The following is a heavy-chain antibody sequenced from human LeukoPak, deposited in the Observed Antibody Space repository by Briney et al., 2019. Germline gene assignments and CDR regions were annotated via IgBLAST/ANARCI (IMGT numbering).Heavy chain of an antibody. J-gene: IGHJ4*02. Sequence: SVKVSCKPSGYTFTDYAINWVRQAPGQGLEYMGWVNTNTGNPTYAQGFTGRFVFSSDSSVSTAYLQITSLKADDSAIYFCASCNDSSGYFAYWGQGTPVTVSS. CDR3: ASCNDSSGYFAY. CDR1: GYTFTDYA. D-gene: IGHD3-22*01. CDR2: VNTNTGNP. V-gene: IGHV7-4-1*02.